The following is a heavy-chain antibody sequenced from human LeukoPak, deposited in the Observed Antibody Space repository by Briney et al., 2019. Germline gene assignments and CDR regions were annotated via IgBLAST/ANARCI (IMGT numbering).Heavy chain of an antibody. J-gene: IGHJ5*02. CDR3: AREGRNREWFDP. Sequence: ASVKVSCKASGYTFTSYYMHWVRQAPGQGLEWMGIINPSGGSTSYAQKFQGRVNMTRDTSTGTVYMELSSLRSEDTAVYYCAREGRNREWFDPWGQGTLVTVSS. CDR2: INPSGGST. D-gene: IGHD1-14*01. CDR1: GYTFTSYY. V-gene: IGHV1-46*01.